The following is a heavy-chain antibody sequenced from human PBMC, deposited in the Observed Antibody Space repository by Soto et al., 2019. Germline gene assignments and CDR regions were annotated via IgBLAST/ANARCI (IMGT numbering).Heavy chain of an antibody. CDR1: GGTISNYY. J-gene: IGHJ4*02. CDR2: MYYSGST. V-gene: IGHV4-59*01. D-gene: IGHD4-17*01. CDR3: PRAGGYSGDYPKFDY. Sequence: PSETLSLTCTVSGGTISNYYWSWIRQPPGKGLEWMGYMYYSGSTKYNPSLKSRVTISVGTSKNQLFLKLNSVTAAGTAVYYCPRAGGYSGDYPKFDYWRQGTLPTFYS.